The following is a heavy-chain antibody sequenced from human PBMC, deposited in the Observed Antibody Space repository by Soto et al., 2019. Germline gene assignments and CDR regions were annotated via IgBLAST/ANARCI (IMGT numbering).Heavy chain of an antibody. CDR1: GFTFSSYT. CDR3: ATYSSSFDPEYFQH. D-gene: IGHD6-13*01. V-gene: IGHV3-23*01. Sequence: GGSLRLSCAASGFTFSSYTMSWVRQAPGKGLEWVSAISGSGGSTYYADSVKGRFTISRDNSKNTLYLQMNSLRAEDTAVYYCATYSSSFDPEYFQHWGQGTLVTVSS. J-gene: IGHJ1*01. CDR2: ISGSGGST.